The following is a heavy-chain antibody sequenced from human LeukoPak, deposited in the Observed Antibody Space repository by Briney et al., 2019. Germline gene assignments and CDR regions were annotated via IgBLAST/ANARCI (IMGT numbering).Heavy chain of an antibody. CDR2: ISGSGGST. V-gene: IGHV3-23*01. Sequence: GGSLRLSCAASGFTFSSYAMSWVRQAPGKGLEWVSAISGSGGSTYFADSVKGRFTISRDNSKNTLYLQMNSLRAEDTAVYYCAKGGADYGDSYFDFWGQGTLVTVSS. D-gene: IGHD4-17*01. J-gene: IGHJ4*02. CDR1: GFTFSSYA. CDR3: AKGGADYGDSYFDF.